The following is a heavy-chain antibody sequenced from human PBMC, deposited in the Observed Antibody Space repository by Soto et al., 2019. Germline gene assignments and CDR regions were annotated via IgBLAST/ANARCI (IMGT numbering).Heavy chain of an antibody. Sequence: EVQLLESGGGLVQPGGSLRLSCAASGFTFSSYAMSWVRQAPGKGPEWVSTIRHCGGITYYADSVKGRYTISRDNSKNKLYLQMNSLRAEDTAVYFCAKDPWGTLSGSFDIWGQGTLLTVSS. V-gene: IGHV3-23*01. D-gene: IGHD1-1*01. CDR3: AKDPWGTLSGSFDI. CDR1: GFTFSSYA. CDR2: IRHCGGIT. J-gene: IGHJ3*02.